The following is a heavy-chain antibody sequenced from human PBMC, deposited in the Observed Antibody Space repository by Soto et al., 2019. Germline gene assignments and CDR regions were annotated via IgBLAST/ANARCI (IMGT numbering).Heavy chain of an antibody. V-gene: IGHV1-69*01. J-gene: IGHJ4*02. D-gene: IGHD2-2*01. CDR3: ASPVVGSSHQNSEYYFDY. CDR1: GGTFSSYA. Sequence: QVQLVQSGAEVKKPGSSVKVSCKASGGTFSSYAISWVRQAPGQGLEWMGGIIPIFGTANYAQKFQGSVTIHAAESTSHAYMELSCLSSEDTAVYYCASPVVGSSHQNSEYYFDYWGQGTLVTVSS. CDR2: IIPIFGTA.